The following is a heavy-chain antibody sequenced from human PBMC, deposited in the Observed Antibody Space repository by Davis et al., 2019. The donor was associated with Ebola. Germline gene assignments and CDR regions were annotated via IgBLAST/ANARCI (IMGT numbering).Heavy chain of an antibody. D-gene: IGHD4-23*01. J-gene: IGHJ5*02. CDR3: AKVGYGGTDLNWFDL. CDR2: ISSSGGST. Sequence: GESLKISCAASGFTLTSYGMSWVRQAPGKGLEWVSGISSSGGSTYYGDSVKGRFTISRDDSKNTLYLQMNNLRAEDTAVYYCAKVGYGGTDLNWFDLWGQGTLVTASS. V-gene: IGHV3-23*01. CDR1: GFTLTSYG.